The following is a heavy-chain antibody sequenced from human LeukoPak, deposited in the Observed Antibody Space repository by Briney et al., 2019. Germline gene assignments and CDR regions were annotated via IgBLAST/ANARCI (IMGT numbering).Heavy chain of an antibody. V-gene: IGHV4-34*01. CDR1: GGSFSGYY. CDR3: ARASIAARRYDY. Sequence: PSETLSLTCAVYGGSFSGYYWSWIRQPPGKGLEWIGEINHSGSTNYNPSLKSRVTISVDTSKNQFSLKLSSVTAADTAVYYCARASIAARRYDYWGQGTPVTVSS. J-gene: IGHJ4*02. CDR2: INHSGST. D-gene: IGHD6-6*01.